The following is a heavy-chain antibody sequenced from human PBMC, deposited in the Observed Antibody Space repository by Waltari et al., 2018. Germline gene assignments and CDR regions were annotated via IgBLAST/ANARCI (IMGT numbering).Heavy chain of an antibody. D-gene: IGHD5-12*01. V-gene: IGHV4-38-2*01. CDR3: ARWRSGDEYRLDY. CDR1: GYSISSGYY. Sequence: QVQLQESGPGLVKPSETLSLTCAVSGYSISSGYYWGWIRQPPGKGLEWIGSIYHSGSTYYNPALKSRVTISVDTSKNQFSLKLSSVTAADTAVYYCARWRSGDEYRLDYWCQGTLVTVSA. J-gene: IGHJ4*02. CDR2: IYHSGST.